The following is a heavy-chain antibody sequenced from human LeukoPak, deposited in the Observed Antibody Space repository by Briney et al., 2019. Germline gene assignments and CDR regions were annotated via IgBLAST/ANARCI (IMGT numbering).Heavy chain of an antibody. CDR2: IFPSGGEI. Sequence: GGSLRLSCAASGFTFSTFAMIWVRQPPGKGLEWVSSIFPSGGEIHYADSVRGRFTISRDNAKNSLYLQMSSLRAEDTAVYYCARSPNYKGYFDYWGQGTLVTVSS. D-gene: IGHD3-10*01. V-gene: IGHV3-23*01. CDR3: ARSPNYKGYFDY. J-gene: IGHJ4*02. CDR1: GFTFSTFA.